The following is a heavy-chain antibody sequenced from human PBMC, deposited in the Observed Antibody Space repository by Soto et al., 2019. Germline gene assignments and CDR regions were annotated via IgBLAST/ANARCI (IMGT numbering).Heavy chain of an antibody. CDR1: GGSISSSAYY. J-gene: IGHJ4*02. V-gene: IGHV4-39*01. Sequence: PSETLSLTCAASGGSISSSAYYWGWMRQPPGKGLEWIGSIYYSGSTYYNPSLKSRVTISLDTSDKQFSLKLSSVTAADTAVYYCVRHPYHYESGPSRLDDWGQGTLVTVSS. CDR2: IYYSGST. D-gene: IGHD3-10*01. CDR3: VRHPYHYESGPSRLDD.